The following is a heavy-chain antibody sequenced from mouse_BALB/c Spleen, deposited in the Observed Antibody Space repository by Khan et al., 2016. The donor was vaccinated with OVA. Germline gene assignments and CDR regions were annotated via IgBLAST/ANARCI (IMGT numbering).Heavy chain of an antibody. D-gene: IGHD1-1*01. J-gene: IGHJ2*01. CDR3: ARRGLRWDFDY. V-gene: IGHV1-7*01. CDR2: INPSTGYT. CDR1: GYTFINYW. Sequence: VQLVESGAELAKPGASVKMSCKASGYTFINYWILWVKQRPGQGLEWSGYINPSTGYTEYNQNFKDKATLTADKSSSTAYMQLSSLTSEDSAVYYCARRGLRWDFDYWGPGTTLTVSS.